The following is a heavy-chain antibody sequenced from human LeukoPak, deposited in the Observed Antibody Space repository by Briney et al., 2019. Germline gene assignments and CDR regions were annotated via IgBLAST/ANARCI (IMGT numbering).Heavy chain of an antibody. CDR3: AKADEYSGSYLLGYFQH. J-gene: IGHJ1*01. CDR2: ISYDGSNK. CDR1: GFTFSSYG. D-gene: IGHD1-26*01. Sequence: GGSLRLSCAASGFTFSSYGMHWVRQAPGKGLEWVAVISYDGSNKYYADSVKGRFTISRDNSKNTLYPQMNSLRADDTAVFYCAKADEYSGSYLLGYFQHWGQGTLVTVSS. V-gene: IGHV3-30*18.